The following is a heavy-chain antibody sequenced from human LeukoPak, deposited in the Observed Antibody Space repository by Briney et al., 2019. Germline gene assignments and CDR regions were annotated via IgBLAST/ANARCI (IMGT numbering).Heavy chain of an antibody. V-gene: IGHV4-61*02. D-gene: IGHD5-12*01. CDR2: IYTSGDT. CDR3: ARVGPYIEVDP. Sequence: SETLSLTCTVSGGSFSSRPYYWGWIRQPSGKGLEWIGRIYTSGDTDYNPSLKSRVTISVDTSKNQFSLQLSSLTASDTAVYYCARVGPYIEVDPWGQGTLVIVSS. J-gene: IGHJ5*02. CDR1: GGSFSSRPYY.